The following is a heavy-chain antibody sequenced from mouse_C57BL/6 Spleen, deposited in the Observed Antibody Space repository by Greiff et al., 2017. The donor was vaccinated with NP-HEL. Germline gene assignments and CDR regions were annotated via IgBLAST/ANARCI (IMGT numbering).Heavy chain of an antibody. CDR2: IDPETGGT. CDR1: GYTFTDYE. CDR3: TRFWAHY. Sequence: VPLPPSGAELVRPGASVTLSCKASGYTFTDYEMHWVKQTPVHGLEWIGAIDPETGGTAYNQKFKGKAILTADKSSSTAYMELRSLTSEDSAVYYCTRFWAHYWGQGTTLTVSS. D-gene: IGHD4-1*01. J-gene: IGHJ2*01. V-gene: IGHV1-15*01.